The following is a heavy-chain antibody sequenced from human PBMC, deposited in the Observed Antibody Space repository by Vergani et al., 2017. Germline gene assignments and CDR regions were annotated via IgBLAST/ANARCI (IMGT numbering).Heavy chain of an antibody. D-gene: IGHD2-15*01. Sequence: QVQLQESGPGLVKPSETLSLTCTVSGGSISSYYWSWIRQPPGKGLEWIGYIYYSGSTYYNPSLKSRVTISVDTSKNQFSLKLSSVTAADTAVYYCARAGYCSGGSCYSGIDYWGQGTLVTVSS. V-gene: IGHV4-59*08. CDR2: IYYSGST. CDR3: ARAGYCSGGSCYSGIDY. CDR1: GGSISSYY. J-gene: IGHJ4*02.